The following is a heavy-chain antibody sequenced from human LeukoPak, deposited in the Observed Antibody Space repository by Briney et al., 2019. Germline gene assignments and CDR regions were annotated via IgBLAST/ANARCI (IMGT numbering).Heavy chain of an antibody. CDR3: AREDRVSSWYWGWFDP. CDR1: GYRFTNNY. J-gene: IGHJ5*02. CDR2: INPSGGNT. V-gene: IGHV1-46*01. D-gene: IGHD6-13*01. Sequence: ASVKVSCKTAGYRFTNNYMHWVRQAPGQGLEWMGIINPSGGNTNYAQKFQGRITVTRDTSTSTVYMELSSLRSEDTAVYYCAREDRVSSWYWGWFDPWGQGTLVTVSS.